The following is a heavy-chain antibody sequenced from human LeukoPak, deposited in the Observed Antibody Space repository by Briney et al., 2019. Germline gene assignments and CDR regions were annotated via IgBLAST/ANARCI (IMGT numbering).Heavy chain of an antibody. CDR2: ISYDGSNK. CDR3: ARGSAGIAAEVGDFDY. J-gene: IGHJ4*02. D-gene: IGHD6-13*01. V-gene: IGHV3-30-3*01. Sequence: GGSLRLSCAASGFTFSSYAMHWVRQAPGKGLEWVAVISYDGSNKYYADSVKGRFTISRDNSKNTLYLQMNSLRAEDTAVYYCARGSAGIAAEVGDFDYWGQGTLVTVSS. CDR1: GFTFSSYA.